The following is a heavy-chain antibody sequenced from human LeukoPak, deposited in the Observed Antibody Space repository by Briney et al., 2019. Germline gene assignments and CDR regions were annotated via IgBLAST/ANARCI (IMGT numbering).Heavy chain of an antibody. CDR1: GYTFTSYA. D-gene: IGHD3-3*01. CDR2: INTNTGNP. CDR3: ARGDSLRFLEWLYYYFDY. J-gene: IGHJ4*02. V-gene: IGHV7-4-1*02. Sequence: ASVKVSCKASGYTFTSYAMNWVRQAPGQGLEWMGWINTNTGNPTYAQGFTGRFVFSLDTSVSTAYLQISSLKAEDTAAYYCARGDSLRFLEWLYYYFDYWGQGTLVTVSS.